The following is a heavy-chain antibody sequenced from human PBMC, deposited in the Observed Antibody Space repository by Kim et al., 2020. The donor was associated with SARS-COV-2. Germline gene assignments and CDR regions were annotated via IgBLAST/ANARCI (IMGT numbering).Heavy chain of an antibody. J-gene: IGHJ4*02. CDR3: ARERYTSAAGGDF. Sequence: YTTEFQVRVTITTDTSISTDYMELSSLRSEDTAVYYCARERYTSAAGGDFWGQGTLVTVSS. D-gene: IGHD2-2*02. V-gene: IGHV1-8*03.